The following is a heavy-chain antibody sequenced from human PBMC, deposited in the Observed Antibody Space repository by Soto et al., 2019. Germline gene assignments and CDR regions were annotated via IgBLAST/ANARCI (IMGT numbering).Heavy chain of an antibody. CDR1: GYSFTSYW. CDR3: ARLGVGYKILPGPRVYAFDR. J-gene: IGHJ3*02. Sequence: GESLKISCQGSGYSFTSYWIGCVRQMPGKVMEWMGIIYPGDSDTRYSPSFQGQVTISADKSISTAYLQWSSLKASDTAMHYCARLGVGYKILPGPRVYAFDRWGQGTMVTVSS. V-gene: IGHV5-51*01. D-gene: IGHD3-9*01. CDR2: IYPGDSDT.